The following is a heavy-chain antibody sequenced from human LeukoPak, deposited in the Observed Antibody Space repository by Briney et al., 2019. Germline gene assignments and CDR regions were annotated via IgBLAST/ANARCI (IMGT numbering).Heavy chain of an antibody. V-gene: IGHV4-34*01. CDR3: VRGFSGVVGDY. Sequence: PSETLSLTCPVSGGSFSDYFWSWIRQPPGKGLEWIGEIKPGGITNYNPSLKSRVTISVDTSKNQLSLKLSSATAADTAVYSCVRGFSGVVGDYWGQGTLVTVSS. D-gene: IGHD3-10*01. CDR2: IKPGGIT. J-gene: IGHJ4*02. CDR1: GGSFSDYF.